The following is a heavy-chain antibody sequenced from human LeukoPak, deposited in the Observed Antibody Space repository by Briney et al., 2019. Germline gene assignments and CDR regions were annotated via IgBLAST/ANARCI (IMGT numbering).Heavy chain of an antibody. Sequence: GASVKVSCKASGGTFSSYAISWVRQAPGQGLEWMGIINPSGGSTSYAQKFQGRVTMTRDMSTSTVYMELSSLRSEDTAVYYCAREEASFGEHDYWGQGTLVTVSS. CDR1: GGTFSSYA. D-gene: IGHD3-10*01. J-gene: IGHJ4*02. CDR2: INPSGGST. V-gene: IGHV1-46*01. CDR3: AREEASFGEHDY.